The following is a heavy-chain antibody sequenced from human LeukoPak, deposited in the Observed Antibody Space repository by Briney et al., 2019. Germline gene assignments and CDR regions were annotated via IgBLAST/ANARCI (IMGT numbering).Heavy chain of an antibody. CDR2: IIPIFGTT. Sequence: SVKVSCKASGATFSNYTISWLRQAPGQGLEWMGRIIPIFGTTNYARKFQGRVTITTDESTSTAYMELSSLRSEDTAVYYCARAGGDVWGSYRSPFDYWGQGTLVTVSS. D-gene: IGHD3-16*02. V-gene: IGHV1-69*05. CDR1: GATFSNYT. CDR3: ARAGGDVWGSYRSPFDY. J-gene: IGHJ4*02.